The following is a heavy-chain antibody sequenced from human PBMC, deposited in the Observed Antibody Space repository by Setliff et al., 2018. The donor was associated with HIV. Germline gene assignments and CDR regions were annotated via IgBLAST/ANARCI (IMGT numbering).Heavy chain of an antibody. J-gene: IGHJ4*02. Sequence: ETLSLSCAASGFTFTRHTIIWVRQAPGKGLEWVSSIDDSSDYIRYADSVKGRFFISRDNAKNLVYLQMNSLRADDTAVYYCARGDTNVYYYVYPDFWGQGTPVTVSS. CDR3: ARGDTNVYYYVYPDF. D-gene: IGHD3-22*01. V-gene: IGHV3-21*06. CDR2: IDDSSDYI. CDR1: GFTFTRHT.